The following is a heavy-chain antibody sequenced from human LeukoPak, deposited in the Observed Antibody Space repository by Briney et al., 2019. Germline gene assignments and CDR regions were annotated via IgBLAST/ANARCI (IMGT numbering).Heavy chain of an antibody. Sequence: ASVTVSCKASGYAFTSYDINWVRQAPGQGLEWMGWTNTNSGNTGHAQKFQGRVTMTRNTSISTAYMELSSLRSEDTAVYYCARVGLDIVVVPAASDNWFDPWGQGTLVTVSS. CDR3: ARVGLDIVVVPAASDNWFDP. CDR2: TNTNSGNT. D-gene: IGHD2-2*03. V-gene: IGHV1-8*01. CDR1: GYAFTSYD. J-gene: IGHJ5*02.